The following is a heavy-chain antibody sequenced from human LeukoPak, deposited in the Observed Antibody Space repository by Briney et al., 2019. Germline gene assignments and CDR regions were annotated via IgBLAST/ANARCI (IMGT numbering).Heavy chain of an antibody. D-gene: IGHD3-10*01. Sequence: GGSLRLSCAASGFTFSSYAMHWVRQAPGKGLEWVAVISYDGGNKYYTDSVQGRFTISRDNSKNTLYLQMNSLRAEDTAVYYCTRDTPDYYGSGSYWHYFDYWGQGTLVTVSS. J-gene: IGHJ4*02. CDR2: ISYDGGNK. CDR1: GFTFSSYA. V-gene: IGHV3-30-3*01. CDR3: TRDTPDYYGSGSYWHYFDY.